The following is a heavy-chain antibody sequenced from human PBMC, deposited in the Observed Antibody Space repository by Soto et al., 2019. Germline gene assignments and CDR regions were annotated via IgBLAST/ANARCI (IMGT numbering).Heavy chain of an antibody. V-gene: IGHV1-69*06. J-gene: IGHJ6*02. CDR3: ARAQSGGYCSGGICPYYGMDV. CDR1: GGTFSSYA. Sequence: QVQLVQSGAEVKKPGSSVKVSCKDSGGTFSSYAISWVRQAPGQGLEWTGGIIPIFGTANYAQKFQGRVTITADKSTSTAYMELSSLRSEDTAVYYCARAQSGGYCSGGICPYYGMDVWGQGTTVTVSS. D-gene: IGHD2-15*01. CDR2: IIPIFGTA.